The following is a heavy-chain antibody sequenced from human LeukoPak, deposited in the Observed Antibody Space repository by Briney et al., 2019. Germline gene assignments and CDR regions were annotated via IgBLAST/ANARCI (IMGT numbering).Heavy chain of an antibody. Sequence: GGSLRLSCVASGFTLSSYNMNWVRQVPGKGLEWVSYISRSSSTIYYADSVKGRFTISRDNAKNSMYLQMNSLRAEDTAVYYCARGGSDTAMAHDYWGQGTLVTVSS. CDR1: GFTLSSYN. D-gene: IGHD5-18*01. CDR2: ISRSSSTI. J-gene: IGHJ4*02. CDR3: ARGGSDTAMAHDY. V-gene: IGHV3-48*01.